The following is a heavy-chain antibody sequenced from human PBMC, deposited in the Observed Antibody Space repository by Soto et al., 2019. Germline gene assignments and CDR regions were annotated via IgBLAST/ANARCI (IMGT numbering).Heavy chain of an antibody. Sequence: PGGSLRLSCAASGFTFSSYTMSWVRQAPGKGLEWVSAISGSGGSTYYADSVKGRFTISRDNSKNTLYLQMNSLRAEDTAVYYCAKFLVGAINGYSPQLVDGMGVWGQGTTVTVSS. V-gene: IGHV3-23*01. CDR3: AKFLVGAINGYSPQLVDGMGV. CDR1: GFTFSSYT. J-gene: IGHJ6*02. D-gene: IGHD3-22*01. CDR2: ISGSGGST.